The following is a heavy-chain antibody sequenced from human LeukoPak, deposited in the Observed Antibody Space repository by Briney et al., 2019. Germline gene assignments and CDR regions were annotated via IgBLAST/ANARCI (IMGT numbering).Heavy chain of an antibody. Sequence: GGSLRLSCAASGFTFSSYEMNWVRQAPGKGLEWVSYISSSGRTIYYADSVKGRFTISRDNAKNSLYLQMNSLRAEETAVYYCARDEGGAFDIWGQGTMVTVSS. J-gene: IGHJ3*02. D-gene: IGHD3-16*01. CDR2: ISSSGRTI. CDR3: ARDEGGAFDI. V-gene: IGHV3-48*03. CDR1: GFTFSSYE.